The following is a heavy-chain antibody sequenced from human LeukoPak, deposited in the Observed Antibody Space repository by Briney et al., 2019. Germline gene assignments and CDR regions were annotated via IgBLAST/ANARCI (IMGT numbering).Heavy chain of an antibody. CDR2: IKQDGSEK. CDR3: ARDLAAVVNWFDP. D-gene: IGHD6-13*01. V-gene: IGHV3-7*01. Sequence: GGSLRLSCAASGFTFSSYRMSWVRQAPGKGLEWVANIKQDGSEKYYVDSVKGRFTISRDNAKNSLYLQMNSLRAEDTAVYYCARDLAAVVNWFDPWGQGTLVTVSS. CDR1: GFTFSSYR. J-gene: IGHJ5*02.